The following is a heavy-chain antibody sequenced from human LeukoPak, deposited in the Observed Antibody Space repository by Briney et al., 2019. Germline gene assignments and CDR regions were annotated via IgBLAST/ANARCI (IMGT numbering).Heavy chain of an antibody. CDR2: IYPGDSDT. D-gene: IGHD3-22*01. Sequence: GESLKISCKGSGYSFTSYWIGWVRQVPGKGLEWMGIIYPGDSDTRYSPSFQGQVTISADKSISTAYLQWSSLKASDTAMYYCARRRHYYDSSGYYSSPIVLDYWGQGTLVTVSS. CDR1: GYSFTSYW. CDR3: ARRRHYYDSSGYYSSPIVLDY. J-gene: IGHJ4*02. V-gene: IGHV5-51*01.